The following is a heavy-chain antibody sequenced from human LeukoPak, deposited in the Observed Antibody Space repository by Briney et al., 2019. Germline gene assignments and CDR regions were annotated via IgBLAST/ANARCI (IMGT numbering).Heavy chain of an antibody. CDR2: ISYDGSNK. CDR3: AIVLGVAGV. V-gene: IGHV3-30*03. CDR1: GFTFSSFG. Sequence: GGSLRLSCAGSGFTFSSFGMRWGRQAPGRGLEWVAVISYDGSNKYYADSVKGRFTISRDNPKNTLYLQMHSLRAEDAAAYYCAIVLGVAGVRG. J-gene: IGHJ1*01. D-gene: IGHD3-3*01.